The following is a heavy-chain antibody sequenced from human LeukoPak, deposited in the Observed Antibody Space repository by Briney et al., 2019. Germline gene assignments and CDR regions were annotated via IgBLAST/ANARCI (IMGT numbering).Heavy chain of an antibody. V-gene: IGHV3-11*04. Sequence: SGGSLRLSCAVSGFTLSDYYMSWIRQAPGKGLEWVSYISSGGSTISHADSVKGRFTISRDNAENSLYLQMNSLRAEDTAVYYCALGDILTGYIYWGQGTLVTVSS. J-gene: IGHJ4*02. CDR3: ALGDILTGYIY. CDR2: ISSGGSTI. D-gene: IGHD3-9*01. CDR1: GFTLSDYY.